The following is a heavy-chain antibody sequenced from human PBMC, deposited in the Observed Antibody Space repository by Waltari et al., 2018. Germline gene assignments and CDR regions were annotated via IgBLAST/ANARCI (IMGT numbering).Heavy chain of an antibody. Sequence: QVQLQESGPGLVKPSEILSLTCTVSGGSIRSSSSYWGWIRLSPGKGLGWIGSIFYCGSTYYNPSLKSRVTISVDTSKNQFSLKLSSVTAADTAVYYCARHAPKMDIVVMVAASHWGQGTLVTVSS. CDR1: GGSIRSSSSY. CDR3: ARHAPKMDIVVMVAASH. D-gene: IGHD2-15*01. J-gene: IGHJ4*02. CDR2: IFYCGST. V-gene: IGHV4-39*01.